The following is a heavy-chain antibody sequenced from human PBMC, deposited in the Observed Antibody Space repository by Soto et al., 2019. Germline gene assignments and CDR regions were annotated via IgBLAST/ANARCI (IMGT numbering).Heavy chain of an antibody. D-gene: IGHD2-2*01. J-gene: IGHJ6*02. V-gene: IGHV1-18*01. CDR3: ARDAEVIVVVPAAIGMDV. CDR1: GYAFTSYG. Sequence: DSVKVSCKASGYAFTSYGISWVRQAPGQGLEWMGWISAYNGNTNYAQKLQGRVTMTTDTSTSTAYMELRSLRSDDTVVYYCARDAEVIVVVPAAIGMDVWGQGTTVTVSS. CDR2: ISAYNGNT.